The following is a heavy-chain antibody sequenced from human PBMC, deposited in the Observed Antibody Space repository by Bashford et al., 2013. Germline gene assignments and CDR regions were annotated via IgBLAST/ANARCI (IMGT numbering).Heavy chain of an antibody. J-gene: IGHJ4*02. V-gene: IGHV1-18*01. CDR1: GYTFNSYS. Sequence: SVKVSCKASGYTFNSYSVNWVRQAPGQGLEWMGWISTYNGDTKYAQKVQGRVSMTIDTSTTTAYMELRSLKSDDTAIYYCARGYSYAYDYWGQGTLVTVSS. CDR2: ISTYNGDT. CDR3: ARGYSYAYDY. D-gene: IGHD5-18*01.